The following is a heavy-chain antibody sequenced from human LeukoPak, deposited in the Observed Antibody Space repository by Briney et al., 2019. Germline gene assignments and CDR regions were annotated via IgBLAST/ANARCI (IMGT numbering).Heavy chain of an antibody. CDR3: ASGYYDFWSGPPSPGDYYYYGMDV. CDR2: IISSSSYI. V-gene: IGHV3-21*01. CDR1: GFTFSSYS. Sequence: GGSLRLSCAASGFTFSSYSMNWVRQAPGKGLEWVSSIISSSSYIYYADSVKGRFTISRDNAKNSLYLQMNSLRAEDTAVYYCASGYYDFWSGPPSPGDYYYYGMDVWGQGTTVTVSS. J-gene: IGHJ6*02. D-gene: IGHD3-3*01.